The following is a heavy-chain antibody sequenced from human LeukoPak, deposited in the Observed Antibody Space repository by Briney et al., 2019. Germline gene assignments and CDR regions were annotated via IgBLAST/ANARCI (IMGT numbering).Heavy chain of an antibody. V-gene: IGHV3-21*01. J-gene: IGHJ5*02. CDR3: ARYCSSTSCYGFDP. D-gene: IGHD2-2*01. CDR2: ISSSSSYI. Sequence: GGSLRLSCAAPGFTFSSYSMNWVRQAPGKGLEWVSSISSSSSYIYYADSVKGRFTVSRDNAKNSLYLQMNSLRAKDTAVYYCARYCSSTSCYGFDPWGQGTLVTVSS. CDR1: GFTFSSYS.